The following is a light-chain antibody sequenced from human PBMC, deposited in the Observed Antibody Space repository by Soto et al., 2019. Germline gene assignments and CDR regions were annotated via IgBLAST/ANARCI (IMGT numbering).Light chain of an antibody. J-gene: IGLJ3*02. CDR3: QTWGIDIQV. CDR1: SGHSSYA. CDR2: LDSDGSH. Sequence: QLVLTQSPSASASLGASVKLTCTLSSGHSSYAIAWHQQQPEKGPRYLMKLDSDGSHTKGDGIPDRFSGSSSGAERYLTISSLQSEDEGDYYCQTWGIDIQVFGGGTQLTVL. V-gene: IGLV4-69*01.